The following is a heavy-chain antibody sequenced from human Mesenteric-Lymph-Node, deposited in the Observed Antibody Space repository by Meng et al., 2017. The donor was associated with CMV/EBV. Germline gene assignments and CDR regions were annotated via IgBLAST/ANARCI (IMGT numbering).Heavy chain of an antibody. D-gene: IGHD2-2*01. Sequence: GGSLRLSCVASGFTFNNYWMSWVRQAPGKGLEWVANIKQDGSQTYYVDSVKGRFTISRDNAKNSLYLQMDSLRVGDTAIYYCAGSTTSSSYYHYGMDVWGQGTTVTVSS. CDR3: AGSTTSSSYYHYGMDV. J-gene: IGHJ6*02. CDR1: GFTFNNYW. CDR2: IKQDGSQT. V-gene: IGHV3-7*01.